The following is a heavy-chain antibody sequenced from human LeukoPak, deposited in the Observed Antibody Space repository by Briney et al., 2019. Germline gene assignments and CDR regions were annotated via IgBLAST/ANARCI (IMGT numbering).Heavy chain of an antibody. J-gene: IGHJ4*02. CDR3: AGGVGGYSYGYLDY. CDR1: GGTFTSYA. Sequence: ASVKVSCKASGGTFTSYAISWVRQAPGQGLEWMGGIIPIFGTSNYAQKFQGRVTITADESTNTAYMELSSLRSEDTAVYYCAGGVGGYSYGYLDYWGQGTLVTVSS. V-gene: IGHV1-69*13. D-gene: IGHD5-18*01. CDR2: IIPIFGTS.